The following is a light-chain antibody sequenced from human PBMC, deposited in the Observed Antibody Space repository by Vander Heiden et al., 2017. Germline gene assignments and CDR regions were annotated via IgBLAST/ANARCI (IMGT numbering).Light chain of an antibody. J-gene: IGKJ2*01. V-gene: IGKV3-20*01. CDR2: GAS. Sequence: ILLPQSPGTLSLSPGEGATLSCRASQSVSSSYLAWYQQKPGQAPRLLIYGASSRATGIPDRFSGSGSGTDFTLTISRLEPEDFAVYYCQQYGSSPPYTFGQGTKLEIK. CDR1: QSVSSSY. CDR3: QQYGSSPPYT.